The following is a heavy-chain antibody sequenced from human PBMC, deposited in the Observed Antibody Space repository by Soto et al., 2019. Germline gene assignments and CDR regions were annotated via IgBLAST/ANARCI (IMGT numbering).Heavy chain of an antibody. D-gene: IGHD3-3*01. CDR3: ARGPTIFGGGVDAFDI. J-gene: IGHJ3*02. CDR1: GFTLSSYA. CDR2: ISGSGDFT. Sequence: EVQMLESGGGLVQPGGSLRLSCAASGFTLSSYALSWVRQAPGKGLEWVSGISGSGDFTFDADSVRGRFTISRDNSMNTLYLQKNSLGGEDTAVYYCARGPTIFGGGVDAFDIWGQGTMATVSS. V-gene: IGHV3-23*01.